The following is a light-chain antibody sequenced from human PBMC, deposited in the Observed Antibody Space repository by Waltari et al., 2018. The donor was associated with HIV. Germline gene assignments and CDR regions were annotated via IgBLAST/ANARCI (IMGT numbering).Light chain of an antibody. CDR2: EVS. CDR1: SSDVGGYNY. Sequence: QSALTQPPSASGSPGQSVTISCTGTSSDVGGYNYVSWYQQHPGKAPKLMIYEVSRRPPGVPDRFSGSKSGNTASLTVCGLQAEDEADYYCSSYAGSNNFGVFGGGTKLTVL. V-gene: IGLV2-8*01. J-gene: IGLJ2*01. CDR3: SSYAGSNNFGV.